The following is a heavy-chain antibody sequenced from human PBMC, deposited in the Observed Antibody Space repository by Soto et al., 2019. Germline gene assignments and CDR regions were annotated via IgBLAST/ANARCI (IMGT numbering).Heavy chain of an antibody. Sequence: EVQLLEAGGGLVQPGGSQRLSCAASGFTFSSYATTWVRQAPGKGLEWVSTLSGSGGSTYYAASVKGRFTISRDNSKDTLYLEMNSLRGEDTAVYFCAKQQGPGTPYYYAMDVWGQGTAVTVSS. V-gene: IGHV3-23*01. D-gene: IGHD1-1*01. CDR3: AKQQGPGTPYYYAMDV. CDR1: GFTFSSYA. J-gene: IGHJ6*02. CDR2: LSGSGGST.